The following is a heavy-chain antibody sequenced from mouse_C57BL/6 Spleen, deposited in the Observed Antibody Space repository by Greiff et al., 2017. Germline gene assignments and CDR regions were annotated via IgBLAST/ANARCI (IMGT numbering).Heavy chain of an antibody. D-gene: IGHD2-14*01. J-gene: IGHJ4*01. Sequence: VQLQQSGPGLVKPSQSLSLTCSVTGYSITSGYYWNWIRQFPGNKLEWMGYISYDGSNNYNPSLKNRISITRDTSKNQFFLKLNSVTTEDTATYYCARGALRCYYAMDYWGQGTSVTVSS. CDR1: GYSITSGYY. V-gene: IGHV3-6*01. CDR3: ARGALRCYYAMDY. CDR2: ISYDGSN.